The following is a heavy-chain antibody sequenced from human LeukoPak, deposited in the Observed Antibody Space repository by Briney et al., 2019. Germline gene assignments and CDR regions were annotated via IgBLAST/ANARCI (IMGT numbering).Heavy chain of an antibody. J-gene: IGHJ4*02. CDR2: IRYDGNNK. V-gene: IGHV3-30*02. CDR1: GFTFSSYG. Sequence: PGGSLRLSCAASGFTFSSYGMHWVRQAPGKGLEWVAFIRYDGNNKYYADSVKGRFTISRDNSKNTLYLQMNSLRAEDTAVYYCARDRPDYGVYWGQGTLVTVSS. CDR3: ARDRPDYGVY.